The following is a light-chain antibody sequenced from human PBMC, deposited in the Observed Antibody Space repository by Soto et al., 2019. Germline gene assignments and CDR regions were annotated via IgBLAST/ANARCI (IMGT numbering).Light chain of an antibody. J-gene: IGLJ1*01. V-gene: IGLV2-11*01. CDR3: CSYAGSYTFV. Sequence: QSALTQPRSVSGSPGQSVTISCTGTSSDVGGYNYVSWYQQHPDKAPKLMIYDVTKRPSGVPDRFSGSKSGNTASLTISGPQAEDEADYYCCSYAGSYTFVFGTGTKLTVL. CDR2: DVT. CDR1: SSDVGGYNY.